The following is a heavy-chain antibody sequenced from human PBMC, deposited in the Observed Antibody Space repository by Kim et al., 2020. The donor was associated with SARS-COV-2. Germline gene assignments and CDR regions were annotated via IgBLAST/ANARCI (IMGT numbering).Heavy chain of an antibody. D-gene: IGHD3-10*01. V-gene: IGHV3-53*01. CDR3: ARGGYGSGSYADY. Sequence: YADSVKGRFTISRDNSKNTLYLQMNSLRAEDTAVYYCARGGYGSGSYADYWGQGTLVTVSS. J-gene: IGHJ4*02.